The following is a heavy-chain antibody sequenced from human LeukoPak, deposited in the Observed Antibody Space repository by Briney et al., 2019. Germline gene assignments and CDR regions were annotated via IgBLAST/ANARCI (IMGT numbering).Heavy chain of an antibody. D-gene: IGHD6-19*01. J-gene: IGHJ4*02. CDR2: IGAGGGST. V-gene: IGHV3-23*01. CDR1: GFTFSSYA. Sequence: GGSLRLSCAASGFTFSSYAMTWVRQAPGKGLEWVSAIGAGGGSTYYADSLKGRFTISRDNSRNTLYLQMNSLRAEDTAVYYCAKGYSSGWYDYWGQGTQVTVSS. CDR3: AKGYSSGWYDY.